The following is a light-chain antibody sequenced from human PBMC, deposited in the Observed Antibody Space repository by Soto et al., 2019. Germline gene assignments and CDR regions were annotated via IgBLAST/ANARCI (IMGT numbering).Light chain of an antibody. V-gene: IGLV2-11*01. Sequence: QSVLTQPRSVSGSPGQSVTISCTGTSSDVGGYNYVSWYQQHPGKAPKLMIYDVSKRPSGVPDRFSGSKSGNTASLTISGLQAEDEADYYCCSYAGRYTSVFGTGTKGTV. CDR1: SSDVGGYNY. J-gene: IGLJ1*01. CDR3: CSYAGRYTSV. CDR2: DVS.